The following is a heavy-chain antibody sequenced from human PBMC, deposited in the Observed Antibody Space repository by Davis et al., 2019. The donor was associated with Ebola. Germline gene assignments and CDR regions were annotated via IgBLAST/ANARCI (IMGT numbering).Heavy chain of an antibody. V-gene: IGHV4-59*12. CDR1: GDSISSYY. CDR2: VYYSGNT. D-gene: IGHD3-10*01. Sequence: SETLSLTCTVSGDSISSYYWSWIRQPPGKGLEWIGYVYYSGNTKYNPSLQSRITISADTSKNQFSLQLNSVTPEDTAVYYCARGRGSYLTYFDYWGQGTLVTVSS. J-gene: IGHJ4*02. CDR3: ARGRGSYLTYFDY.